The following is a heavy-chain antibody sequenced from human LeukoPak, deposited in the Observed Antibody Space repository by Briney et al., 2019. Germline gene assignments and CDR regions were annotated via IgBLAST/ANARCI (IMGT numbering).Heavy chain of an antibody. D-gene: IGHD2-2*01. J-gene: IGHJ3*02. CDR1: GFTVSSNY. CDR3: TKMQGFCTGSSCYPRTIDI. CDR2: IYSGGST. Sequence: PGGSLRLSCAASGFTVSSNYMSWVRQAPGKGLEWVSVIYSGGSTYYSDSVKGRFTISRDNSKNTVYLHINSLRAEDTAVYYCTKMQGFCTGSSCYPRTIDIWGQGTMVSVSS. V-gene: IGHV3-53*01.